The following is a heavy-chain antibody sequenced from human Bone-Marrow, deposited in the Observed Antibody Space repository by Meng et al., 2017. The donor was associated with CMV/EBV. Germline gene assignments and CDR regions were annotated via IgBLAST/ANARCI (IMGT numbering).Heavy chain of an antibody. CDR2: ISSSSSYI. Sequence: GESLKISCAASGFTFSSYSMNWVRQAPGKGLEWVSSISSSSSYIYFADSVGGRFTISRDSAKNSLYLQMNSPRAEDTAVHFCARDRLPEYGDSYGMDVWDQGTTVTVSS. V-gene: IGHV3-21*04. CDR1: GFTFSSYS. D-gene: IGHD4-17*01. CDR3: ARDRLPEYGDSYGMDV. J-gene: IGHJ6*02.